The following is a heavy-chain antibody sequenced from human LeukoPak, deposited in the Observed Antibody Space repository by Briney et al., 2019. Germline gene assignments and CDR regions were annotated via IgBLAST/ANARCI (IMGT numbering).Heavy chain of an antibody. J-gene: IGHJ3*02. D-gene: IGHD3-10*01. CDR2: IIPIFGTA. V-gene: IGHV1-69*01. CDR1: GGTFSSYA. CDR3: ARGQLPYYYGSGSYQDAFDI. Sequence: SVKVSCKASGGTFSSYAISWVRQAPGQGLEWMGGIIPIFGTANYAQKFQGRVTITADECTSTAYMELSSLRSEDTAVYYCARGQLPYYYGSGSYQDAFDIWGQGTMVTVSS.